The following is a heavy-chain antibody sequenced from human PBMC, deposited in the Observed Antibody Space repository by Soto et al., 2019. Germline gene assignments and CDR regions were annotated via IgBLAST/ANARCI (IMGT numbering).Heavy chain of an antibody. CDR2: ISGSGGST. CDR3: AKAPPQYYDILTGYRAYYGMDV. V-gene: IGHV3-23*01. D-gene: IGHD3-9*01. J-gene: IGHJ6*01. CDR1: GFTFSSYA. Sequence: GGSLRLSCAASGFTFSSYAMSWVRPAPVKGLEWVSAISGSGGSTYYADSVKGRFTISRDNSKNTLYLQMNSLRAEDTAVYYCAKAPPQYYDILTGYRAYYGMDVWGQGTTVTVSS.